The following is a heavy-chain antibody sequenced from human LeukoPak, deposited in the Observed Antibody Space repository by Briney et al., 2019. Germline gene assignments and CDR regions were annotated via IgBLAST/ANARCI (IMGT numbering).Heavy chain of an antibody. CDR3: ARTQNTIFGVVIPNYGMDV. CDR2: IYYSGST. Sequence: SETLSLTCTVSGGSISSYYWSWIRQPPGKGLEWIGYIYYSGSTNYNPSLKSRVTISVDMSKNQFSLKLSSVTAADTAVYYCARTQNTIFGVVIPNYGMDVWGQGTTVTVSS. J-gene: IGHJ6*02. CDR1: GGSISSYY. V-gene: IGHV4-59*08. D-gene: IGHD3-3*01.